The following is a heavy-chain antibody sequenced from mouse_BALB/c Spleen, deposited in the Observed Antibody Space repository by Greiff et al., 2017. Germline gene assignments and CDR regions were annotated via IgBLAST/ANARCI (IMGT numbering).Heavy chain of an antibody. V-gene: IGHV5-6-5*01. CDR1: GFTFSSYA. CDR3: ARGRATVVATRGYFDY. CDR2: ISSGGST. J-gene: IGHJ2*01. D-gene: IGHD1-1*01. Sequence: DVKLVESGGGLVKPGGSLKLSCAASGFTFSSYAMSWVRQTPEKRLEWVASISSGGSTYYPDSVKGRFTISRDNARNILYLQMSSLRSEDTAMYYCARGRATVVATRGYFDYWGQGTTLTVSS.